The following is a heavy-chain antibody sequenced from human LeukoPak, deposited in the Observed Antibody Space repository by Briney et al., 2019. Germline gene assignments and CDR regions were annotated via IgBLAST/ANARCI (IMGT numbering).Heavy chain of an antibody. D-gene: IGHD3-22*01. V-gene: IGHV3-23*01. Sequence: GGSLRLSCATSGFPFETNAMSWVRQAPGKGLEWVSAISGSGGSAYYADSVKGRFTISRDNSKNTLYLQMNSLRAEDTAVYYCAKDYYYDSSGLFDPWGQGTLVTVSS. CDR2: ISGSGGSA. CDR3: AKDYYYDSSGLFDP. J-gene: IGHJ5*02. CDR1: GFPFETNA.